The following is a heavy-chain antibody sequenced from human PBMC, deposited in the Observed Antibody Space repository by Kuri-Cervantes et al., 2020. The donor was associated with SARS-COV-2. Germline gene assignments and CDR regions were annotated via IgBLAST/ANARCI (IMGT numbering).Heavy chain of an antibody. D-gene: IGHD1-26*01. J-gene: IGHJ4*02. CDR1: GGSISSYY. Sequence: SETLSLTCTVSGGSISSYYWSWIRQPPGKGLEWIGYIYYSGSTNYNPSLKSRVTISVDTSKNQFSLKLSSVTAADTAVYYCARGYGSYFYWGQGTLVTVSS. V-gene: IGHV4-59*12. CDR2: IYYSGST. CDR3: ARGYGSYFY.